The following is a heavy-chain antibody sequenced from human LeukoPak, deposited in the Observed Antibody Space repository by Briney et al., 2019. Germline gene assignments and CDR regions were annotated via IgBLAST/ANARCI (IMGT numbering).Heavy chain of an antibody. J-gene: IGHJ4*02. CDR1: GGTFSSYA. V-gene: IGHV1-69*01. CDR3: ARAKNEMATTYYFDY. D-gene: IGHD5-24*01. CDR2: IIPIFGTA. Sequence: SSVKVSCKAFGGTFSSYAISWVRQAPGQGLEWMGAIIPIFGTANYAQKFKGRVTITADESTSTAYMELSSLRSEDTAVYYCARAKNEMATTYYFDYWGQGTLVTVSS.